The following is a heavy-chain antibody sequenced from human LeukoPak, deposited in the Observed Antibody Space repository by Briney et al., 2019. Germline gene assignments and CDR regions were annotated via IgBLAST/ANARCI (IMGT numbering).Heavy chain of an antibody. V-gene: IGHV1-2*02. CDR1: GYMFDVFY. J-gene: IGHJ3*01. CDR3: VTSGGLPSNTLSV. D-gene: IGHD2-15*01. CDR2: IDPNNGET. Sequence: ASLKLSCEGSGYMFDVFYMHWVRQGPRQGLEWMGWIDPNNGETVYAQEFQGRVTMTRDTSIATAYMELTSLTFDDSAVYYCVTSGGLPSNTLSVWGQGTKVTVSS.